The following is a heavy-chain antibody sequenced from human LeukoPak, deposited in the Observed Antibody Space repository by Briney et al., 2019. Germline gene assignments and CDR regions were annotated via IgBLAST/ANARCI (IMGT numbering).Heavy chain of an antibody. V-gene: IGHV3-66*02. D-gene: IGHD6-6*01. Sequence: GGSLRLSCAASGFTVSSNYMSWVRQAPGKGLEWVSVIYSGGSTYYADSVKGRFTISRDNSKNTLYLQMNSPRAEDTAVYYYARDRRWDSSSPLDYWGQGTLVTVSS. J-gene: IGHJ4*02. CDR3: ARDRRWDSSSPLDY. CDR2: IYSGGST. CDR1: GFTVSSNY.